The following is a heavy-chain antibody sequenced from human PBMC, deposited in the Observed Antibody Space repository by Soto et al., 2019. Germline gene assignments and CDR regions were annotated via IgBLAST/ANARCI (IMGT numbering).Heavy chain of an antibody. Sequence: SVKVSCKASGGTFSSYAISWVRQAPGQGLEWMGGIIPIFGTANYAQKFQGRVTITADESTSTAYMELSSLRSEDTAVYYCARDRTMIVVALSYYYYGMDVWGQGTRVTVSS. CDR2: IIPIFGTA. J-gene: IGHJ6*02. CDR3: ARDRTMIVVALSYYYYGMDV. V-gene: IGHV1-69*13. CDR1: GGTFSSYA. D-gene: IGHD3-22*01.